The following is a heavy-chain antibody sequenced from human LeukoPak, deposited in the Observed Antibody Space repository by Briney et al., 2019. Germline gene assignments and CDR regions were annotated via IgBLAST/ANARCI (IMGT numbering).Heavy chain of an antibody. CDR1: GFTFSTYA. CDR2: ISYDGSNK. CDR3: AKVAGSSPNWFDP. V-gene: IGHV3-30*18. D-gene: IGHD6-13*01. J-gene: IGHJ5*02. Sequence: GGSLRLSCAASGFTFSTYAVNWVRQAPGKGLEWVAVISYDGSNKYYADSVKGRFTISRDNSKNTLYLQMNSLRAEDTAVYYCAKVAGSSPNWFDPWGQGTLVTVSS.